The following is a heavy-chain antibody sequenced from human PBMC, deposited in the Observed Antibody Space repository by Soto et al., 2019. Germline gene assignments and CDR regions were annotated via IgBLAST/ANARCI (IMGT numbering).Heavy chain of an antibody. V-gene: IGHV1-3*01. Sequence: ASVKVSCKASGYTFTSYAMHWVRQAPGQRLEWMGWINAGNGNTKYSQKFQGRVTITRDTSASTAYMELSSLRSEDTAVYYCARGYYDFWSGSSPMDVWGQGTTVTVS. D-gene: IGHD3-3*01. CDR1: GYTFTSYA. CDR3: ARGYYDFWSGSSPMDV. J-gene: IGHJ6*02. CDR2: INAGNGNT.